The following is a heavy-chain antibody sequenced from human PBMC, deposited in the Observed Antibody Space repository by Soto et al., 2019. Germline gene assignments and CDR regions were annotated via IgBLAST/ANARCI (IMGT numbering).Heavy chain of an antibody. CDR2: ISYDGSNK. V-gene: IGHV3-30*03. CDR3: ATGKVRPVAAVDY. D-gene: IGHD2-15*01. J-gene: IGHJ4*02. Sequence: QVQLVESGGGVVQPGRSLRLSCAASGFTFSSYGMHWVRQAPGKGLEWVAVISYDGSNKYYADSVKGRCTISRDNSKNTLYLQMHSVRDADTAVYYGATGKVRPVAAVDYCGQGTLVTVSS. CDR1: GFTFSSYG.